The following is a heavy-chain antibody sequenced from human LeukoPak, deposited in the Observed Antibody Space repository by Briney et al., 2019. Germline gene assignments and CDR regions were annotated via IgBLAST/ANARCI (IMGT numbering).Heavy chain of an antibody. CDR3: AGTNGYSYYYYGMDV. Sequence: SQTLSLTCTVSGGSISSGGYYWSWIRQHPGKGLEWIGYIYYSGSTYHNPSLKSRVTISVDTSKNQFSLKLSSVTAADTAVYYCAGTNGYSYYYYGMDVWGQGTTVTVYS. CDR2: IYYSGST. D-gene: IGHD5-18*01. V-gene: IGHV4-31*03. J-gene: IGHJ6*02. CDR1: GGSISSGGYY.